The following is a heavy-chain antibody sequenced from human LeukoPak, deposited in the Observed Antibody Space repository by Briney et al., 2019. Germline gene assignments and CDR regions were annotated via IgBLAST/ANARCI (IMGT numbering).Heavy chain of an antibody. J-gene: IGHJ4*02. CDR2: ISSSSSTI. V-gene: IGHV3-48*04. Sequence: GGSLRLSCAASGFTFSSYSMNWVRQAPGKGLEWVSYISSSSSTIYYADSVKGRFTISRDNAKNSLYLQMNSLRAEDTAVCYCASLGGNDAWWGQGTPVTVSS. CDR3: ASLGGNDAW. D-gene: IGHD4-23*01. CDR1: GFTFSSYS.